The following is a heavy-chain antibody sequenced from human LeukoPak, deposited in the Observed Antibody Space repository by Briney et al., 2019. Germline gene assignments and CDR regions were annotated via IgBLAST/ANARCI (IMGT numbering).Heavy chain of an antibody. CDR1: GYTFTSYG. CDR3: ARDIVVVPAAPYYYYYYMDV. CDR2: ISAYNGNT. D-gene: IGHD2-2*01. J-gene: IGHJ6*03. Sequence: GASVKVSCKASGYTFTSYGTSWVRQAPGQGLEWMGWISAYNGNTNYAQKLQGRVTMTTDTSTSTAYMELRSLRSDDTAVYYCARDIVVVPAAPYYYYYYMDVWGKGTTVTVSS. V-gene: IGHV1-18*01.